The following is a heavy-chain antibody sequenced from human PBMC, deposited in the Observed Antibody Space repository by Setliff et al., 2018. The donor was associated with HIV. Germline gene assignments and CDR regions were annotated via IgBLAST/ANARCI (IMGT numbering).Heavy chain of an antibody. CDR3: ARERSGYGVLTGYPNDAFDI. J-gene: IGHJ3*02. V-gene: IGHV4-59*12. Sequence: SETLSLTCTVSGGSINSYYWNWIRQHPGKGLERIGYIYYSGSTNYNPSLKSRVTISVDTSKNQFSLKLSSVTAADTAVYYCARERSGYGVLTGYPNDAFDIWGQGTMVTVSS. D-gene: IGHD3-9*01. CDR1: GGSINSYY. CDR2: IYYSGST.